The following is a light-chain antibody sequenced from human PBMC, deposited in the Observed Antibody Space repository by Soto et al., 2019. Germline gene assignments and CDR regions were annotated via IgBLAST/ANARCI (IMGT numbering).Light chain of an antibody. CDR1: SSKIGAGYH. J-gene: IGLJ1*01. V-gene: IGLV1-40*01. Sequence: QSVLTPPPSVSGAPGQRVTISCTGSSSKIGAGYHVHWYQQLPGTAPKLLIYGNSNRPSGVPDRFSGSKSGTSASLAITGLQAEDEADYYCQSYDSSLSSDVFGTGTKVTVL. CDR2: GNS. CDR3: QSYDSSLSSDV.